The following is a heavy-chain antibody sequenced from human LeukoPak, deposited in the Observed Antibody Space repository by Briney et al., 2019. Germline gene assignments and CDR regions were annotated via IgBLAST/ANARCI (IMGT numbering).Heavy chain of an antibody. CDR3: ARMAMDPAMVTNFFDL. CDR1: GYTFTDYY. Sequence: GASVKISCKASGYTFTDYYMYWARQAPGQGPECMGVIHPSGGGTTYAQKFQGRVTLTKDTATSTVYIELSSLRSDDTAVYYCARMAMDPAMVTNFFDLWGQGTLLIVSA. CDR2: IHPSGGGT. J-gene: IGHJ4*02. V-gene: IGHV1-46*01. D-gene: IGHD5-18*01.